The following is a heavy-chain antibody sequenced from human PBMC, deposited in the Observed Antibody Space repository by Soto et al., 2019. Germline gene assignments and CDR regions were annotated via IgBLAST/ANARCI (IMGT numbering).Heavy chain of an antibody. D-gene: IGHD2-8*01. V-gene: IGHV3-11*06. J-gene: IGHJ4*02. Sequence: QVQLVESGGGLVKPGGSLRLSCAASGFTFSDYYMSWIRQAPGKGLEWVSYISSSSSYTNYADFVKGRFTISRDNAKNSLYLQMNSLRAEDTAVYYCARDWGYCTNGVCYTNYFDYWGQGTLVTVSS. CDR2: ISSSSSYT. CDR3: ARDWGYCTNGVCYTNYFDY. CDR1: GFTFSDYY.